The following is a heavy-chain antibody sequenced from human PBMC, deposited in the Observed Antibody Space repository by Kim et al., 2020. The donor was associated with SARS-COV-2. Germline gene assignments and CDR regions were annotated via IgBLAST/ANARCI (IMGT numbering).Heavy chain of an antibody. D-gene: IGHD1-7*01. V-gene: IGHV4-34*01. CDR1: GGSFSGYY. Sequence: SETLSLTCAVYGGSFSGYYWSWIRQPPGKGLEWIGEINHSGSTNYNPSLKSRVTISVDTSKNQFSLQLSSVTAADTAVYYCASELVATGTTNWFDPWGQGTLVTVSS. CDR3: ASELVATGTTNWFDP. J-gene: IGHJ5*02. CDR2: INHSGST.